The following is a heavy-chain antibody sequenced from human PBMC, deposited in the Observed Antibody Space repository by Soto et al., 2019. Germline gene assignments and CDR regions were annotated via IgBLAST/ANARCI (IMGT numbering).Heavy chain of an antibody. CDR2: TSYSGST. V-gene: IGHV4-59*01. D-gene: IGHD6-13*01. CDR3: ARGTSWQLPFDY. CDR1: SDSISSYY. J-gene: IGHJ4*02. Sequence: LSLTCTVSSDSISSYYWSWIRQPPGKRLEWIGYTSYSGSTDYNPSLKSRVTISGDTSKNQFSLKVSSVTAADTAVYYCARGTSWQLPFDYWGQGTLVTVSS.